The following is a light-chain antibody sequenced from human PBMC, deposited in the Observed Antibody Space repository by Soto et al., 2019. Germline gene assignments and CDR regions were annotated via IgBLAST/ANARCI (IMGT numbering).Light chain of an antibody. CDR1: QSVSSSD. Sequence: ENVLTQSPGTLSLSPGERATLSCRASQSVSSSDLAWYQKKPGQAPRLLIYGESSRATSIPDRFSGSGSGTDFTLTISRLATEDFAVYYCQQYGSSHTFGHGTQVDIK. V-gene: IGKV3-20*01. CDR3: QQYGSSHT. CDR2: GES. J-gene: IGKJ3*01.